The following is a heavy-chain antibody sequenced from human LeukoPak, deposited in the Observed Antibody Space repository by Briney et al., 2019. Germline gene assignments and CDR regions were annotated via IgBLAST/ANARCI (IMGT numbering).Heavy chain of an antibody. Sequence: AESLRLSCAVSGFTFTNAWMSWVCQAPQQGLEWVARIKSRSDGGTSDYGAPVEGRFTISRGDSKNTLYLQMNSLKTEDTAVYYCTTDRFNWGQGTLVTVSS. CDR2: IKSRSDGGTS. CDR1: GFTFTNAW. CDR3: TTDRFN. V-gene: IGHV3-15*01. J-gene: IGHJ4*02.